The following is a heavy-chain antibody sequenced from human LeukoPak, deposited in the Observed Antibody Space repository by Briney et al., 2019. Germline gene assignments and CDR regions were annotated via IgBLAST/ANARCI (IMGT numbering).Heavy chain of an antibody. CDR3: AGSRYPEPQDLNY. Sequence: GGSLRLSCAASGFTFNNYWMHWVRQAPGKGLVWVSRINTDGSSTSYADSVKGRFTISRDNLKSSLFLQMSSLRAEDTAVYYCAGSRYPEPQDLNYWGQGTLVIVS. CDR1: GFTFNNYW. D-gene: IGHD3-10*01. CDR2: INTDGSST. V-gene: IGHV3-74*01. J-gene: IGHJ4*02.